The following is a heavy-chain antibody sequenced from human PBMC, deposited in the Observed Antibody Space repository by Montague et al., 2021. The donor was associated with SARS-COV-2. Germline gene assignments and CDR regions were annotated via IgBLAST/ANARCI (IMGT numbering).Heavy chain of an antibody. J-gene: IGHJ6*02. CDR2: IYYSGST. CDR1: GGSIGSGGYY. V-gene: IGHV4-31*03. CDR3: ARVEFDGGCDSVPFDV. Sequence: TLSLTCTVSGGSIGSGGYYWSWIRQHPGKGLEWIGYIYYSGSTXYNPSLKSRVTISVDTSKTQFSLKLSAVTAADTAVYYCARVEFDGGCDSVPFDVWGQGTTVTVSS. D-gene: IGHD2-21*02.